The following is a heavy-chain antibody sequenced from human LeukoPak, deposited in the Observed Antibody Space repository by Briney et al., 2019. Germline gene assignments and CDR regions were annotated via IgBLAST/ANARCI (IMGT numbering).Heavy chain of an antibody. CDR3: ARVRRITIFGVVMGDAFDI. CDR2: ISSSSSYI. CDR1: GFTFSIYS. V-gene: IGHV3-21*01. Sequence: GGSLRLSCAASGFTFSIYSMNWVRQAPGKGLEWVSSISSSSSYIYYADSVKGRFTISRDNAKNSLYLQMNSLRAEDTAVYYCARVRRITIFGVVMGDAFDIWGQGTMVTVSS. J-gene: IGHJ3*02. D-gene: IGHD3-3*01.